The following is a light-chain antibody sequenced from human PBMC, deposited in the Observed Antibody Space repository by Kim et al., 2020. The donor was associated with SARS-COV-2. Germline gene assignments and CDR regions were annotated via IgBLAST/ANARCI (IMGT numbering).Light chain of an antibody. Sequence: QRVTISCNGSSSNIGANYDVHWYQQLPGTAPKLLIHGNTNRPSGVPDRFSGSKSGTSASLAITGLQAEDEADYYCQSYDSSLSASVFGGGTQLTVL. V-gene: IGLV1-40*01. CDR3: QSYDSSLSASV. CDR1: SSNIGANYD. J-gene: IGLJ3*02. CDR2: GNT.